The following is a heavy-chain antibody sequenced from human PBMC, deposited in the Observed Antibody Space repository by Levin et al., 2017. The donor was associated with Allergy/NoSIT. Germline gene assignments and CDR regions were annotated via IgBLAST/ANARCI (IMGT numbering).Heavy chain of an antibody. CDR1: GRSLSGYY. D-gene: IGHD5-12*01. CDR2: INYSGSS. J-gene: IGHJ2*01. CDR3: AGRRGSSGFWYFDL. Sequence: SETLSLTCAVYGRSLSGYYWSWIRQPPGRGLEWIGEINYSGSSNHNPSLKSPVTISLDTSKNQFSLELTSVTAADTGLYYCAGRRGSSGFWYFDLWGRGTLVTVSS. V-gene: IGHV4-34*01.